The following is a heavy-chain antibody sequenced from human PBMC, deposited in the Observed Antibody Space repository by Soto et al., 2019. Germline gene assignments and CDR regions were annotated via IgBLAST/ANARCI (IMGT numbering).Heavy chain of an antibody. V-gene: IGHV4-30-2*01. CDR1: GGSISSGGYY. Sequence: QLQLQESGSGLVKPSQTLSLTCAVSGGSISSGGYYWSWIRQPPGKGLEWIGYIYHSGSTYYNPSLKSRVTISVDRSNNQFSLKLSSVTAANTAVYYCVRVPDYWGQGTLVTVSS. CDR2: IYHSGST. CDR3: VRVPDY. J-gene: IGHJ4*02.